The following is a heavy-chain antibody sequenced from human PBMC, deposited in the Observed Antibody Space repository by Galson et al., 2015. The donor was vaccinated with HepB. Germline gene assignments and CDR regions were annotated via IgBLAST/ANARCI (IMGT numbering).Heavy chain of an antibody. Sequence: SLRLSCAASGFTFSSYGMHWVRQAPGKGLEWVAVISYDGSNKYYADSVKGRFTISRDNSKNTLYLQMNSLRAEDTAVYYCAKDRQWLLAYWGQGTLVTVSS. D-gene: IGHD6-19*01. CDR2: ISYDGSNK. CDR3: AKDRQWLLAY. V-gene: IGHV3-30*18. J-gene: IGHJ4*02. CDR1: GFTFSSYG.